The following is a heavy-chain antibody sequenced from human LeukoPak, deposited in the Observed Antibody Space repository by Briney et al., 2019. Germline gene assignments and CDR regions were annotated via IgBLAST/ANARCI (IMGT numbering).Heavy chain of an antibody. Sequence: GGSLRLSCAASGFTFSSYAMHWVRQAPGKGLEWVAVISYDGSNKYYADSVKGRFTISRDNSKNTLYLQMNSLRAEDTAVYYCAREVEISNWFDPWGQGTLVTVSS. CDR3: AREVEISNWFDP. D-gene: IGHD2-15*01. J-gene: IGHJ5*02. V-gene: IGHV3-30-3*01. CDR1: GFTFSSYA. CDR2: ISYDGSNK.